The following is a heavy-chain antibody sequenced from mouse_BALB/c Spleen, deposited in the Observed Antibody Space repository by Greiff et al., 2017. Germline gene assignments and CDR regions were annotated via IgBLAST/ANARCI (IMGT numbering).Heavy chain of an antibody. CDR1: GFNIKDTY. D-gene: IGHD1-1*02. CDR3: ARWYPRFAY. CDR2: IDPANGNT. V-gene: IGHV14-3*02. J-gene: IGHJ3*01. Sequence: VQLKESGAELVKPGASVKLSCTASGFNIKDTYMHWVKQRPEQGLEWIGRIDPANGNTKYDPKFQGKATITADTSSNTAYLQLSSLTSEDTAVYYCARWYPRFAYWGQGTLVTVSA.